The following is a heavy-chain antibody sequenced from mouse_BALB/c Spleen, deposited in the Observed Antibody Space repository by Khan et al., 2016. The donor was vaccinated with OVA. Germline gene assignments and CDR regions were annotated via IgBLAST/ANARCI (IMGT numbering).Heavy chain of an antibody. V-gene: IGHV2-6-4*01. CDR1: GFSLSRYN. CDR3: ARAYYRYDDYYAMDY. D-gene: IGHD2-14*01. CDR2: IWGGGGT. J-gene: IGHJ4*01. Sequence: QMQLEESGPGLVAPSQSLSITCTVSGFSLSRYNIHWVRQPPGKGLEWLGMIWGGGGTDYNSTLKSRLSISKDNSKNQVFLKMNSLQTDDTAMYFCARAYYRYDDYYAMDYWGQGTSVTVSS.